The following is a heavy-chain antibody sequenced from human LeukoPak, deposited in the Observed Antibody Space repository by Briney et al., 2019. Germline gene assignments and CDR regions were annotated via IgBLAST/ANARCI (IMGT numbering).Heavy chain of an antibody. CDR3: ARPYYDFWSGYYIGAFDI. V-gene: IGHV4-34*01. J-gene: IGHJ3*02. D-gene: IGHD3-3*01. Sequence: SETLSLTRAVYGGSFSGYYWSWIRQPPGKGLEWIGEINHSGSTNYNPSLKSRVTISVDTSKNQFSLKLSSVTAADTAVYYCARPYYDFWSGYYIGAFDIWGQGTMVTVSS. CDR1: GGSFSGYY. CDR2: INHSGST.